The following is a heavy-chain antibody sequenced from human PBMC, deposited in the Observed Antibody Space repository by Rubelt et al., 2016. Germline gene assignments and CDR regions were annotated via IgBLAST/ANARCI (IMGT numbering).Heavy chain of an antibody. CDR3: ARDTSSYYDSSGSFDI. J-gene: IGHJ3*02. V-gene: IGHV4-59*11. CDR1: GGFINSHY. CDR2: IYYNGNT. D-gene: IGHD3-22*01. Sequence: QVQLQESGPGLVKPSETLSLTCTVSGGFINSHYWSWIRQPPGKGLEWIGYIYYNGNTKYNPSLKSRVTISTDTSKTQFSLKLSSWTAADTAVYYCARDTSSYYDSSGSFDIWGQGTMVTVSS.